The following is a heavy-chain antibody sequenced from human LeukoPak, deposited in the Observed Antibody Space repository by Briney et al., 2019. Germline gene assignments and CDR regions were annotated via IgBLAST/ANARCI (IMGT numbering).Heavy chain of an antibody. Sequence: PGGSLRLSCAASGFTFSSYGMHWVSQAPGKGLEGVAFIRYDGSNKYYADSVKGRFTISRENSKNTLYLQMNSLRAEDTAVYYCAKDRLGIVVVVAATGYFDYWGQGTLVTVSS. CDR3: AKDRLGIVVVVAATGYFDY. D-gene: IGHD2-15*01. CDR2: IRYDGSNK. J-gene: IGHJ4*02. V-gene: IGHV3-30*02. CDR1: GFTFSSYG.